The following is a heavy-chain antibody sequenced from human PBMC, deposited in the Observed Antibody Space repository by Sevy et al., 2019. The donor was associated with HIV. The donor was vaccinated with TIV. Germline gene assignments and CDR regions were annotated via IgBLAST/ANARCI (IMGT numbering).Heavy chain of an antibody. J-gene: IGHJ4*02. CDR1: GFSFSGYA. Sequence: GGSLRLSCAASGFSFSGYAIHWVRQAPGKGLEWVAVISFDGSNKYYADSVKGRFTISRDNSKNTLFLQINSLRAEDTAVYYCAKEGAYSYTTYFDYWGQGTVVTVST. D-gene: IGHD1-26*01. CDR3: AKEGAYSYTTYFDY. CDR2: ISFDGSNK. V-gene: IGHV3-30*18.